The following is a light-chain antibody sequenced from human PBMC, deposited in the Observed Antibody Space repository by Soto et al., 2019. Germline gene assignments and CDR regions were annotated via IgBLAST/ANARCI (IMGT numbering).Light chain of an antibody. J-gene: IGLJ1*01. CDR3: CSYAGSYTYV. CDR2: MVS. V-gene: IGLV2-14*01. Sequence: QSVLTQPASVSGSPGQSITISCTGTSSDVGNYNYVSWYQQYPGRVPKLLIYMVSNRPSGVSNRFSGSKSGNTASLTISGLQAEDEADYYCCSYAGSYTYVFGTGTKLTVL. CDR1: SSDVGNYNY.